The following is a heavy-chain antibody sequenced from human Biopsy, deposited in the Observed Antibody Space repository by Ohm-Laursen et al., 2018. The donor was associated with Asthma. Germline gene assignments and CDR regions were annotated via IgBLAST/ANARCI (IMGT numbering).Heavy chain of an antibody. J-gene: IGHJ4*02. CDR3: AKGEWELLEANFDY. CDR1: GGTFNTYV. CDR2: INSVFGTT. V-gene: IGHV1-69*13. D-gene: IGHD1-26*01. Sequence: SVKVSCKPLGGTFNTYVIGWVRQAPGQGLEWMGGINSVFGTTTYPQKFQDRVTITADDSTSTVYMELSSLRSEDTALYYCAKGEWELLEANFDYWGQGTLVTVSS.